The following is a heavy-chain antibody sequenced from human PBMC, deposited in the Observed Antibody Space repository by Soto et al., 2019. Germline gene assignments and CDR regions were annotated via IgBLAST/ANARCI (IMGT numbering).Heavy chain of an antibody. Sequence: WGSLRLSCTASGFSFISYTINLFRQAPGKGLQWVASITNRGTHTYSADSVKGRFTISRDNDKNSLYLQMNNLRAEDTATYYCARAHEVAWFDSWGLGTLVTVSS. CDR2: ITNRGTHT. D-gene: IGHD2-15*01. V-gene: IGHV3-21*06. CDR1: GFSFISYT. CDR3: ARAHEVAWFDS. J-gene: IGHJ5*01.